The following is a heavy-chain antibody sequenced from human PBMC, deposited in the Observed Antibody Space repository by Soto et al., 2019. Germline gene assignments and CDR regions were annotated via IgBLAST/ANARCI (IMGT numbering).Heavy chain of an antibody. CDR1: GYTFTSYS. Sequence: ASVKVSCKASGYTFTSYSINWVRQAPGQGLEWMGWISGYNGNTNYAQKFQGRVTMTTDTSTSTVYMELRSLRSDDTAVYYCARVLGIAVAADYWGQGTLVTVPQ. CDR2: ISGYNGNT. J-gene: IGHJ4*02. CDR3: ARVLGIAVAADY. D-gene: IGHD6-19*01. V-gene: IGHV1-18*04.